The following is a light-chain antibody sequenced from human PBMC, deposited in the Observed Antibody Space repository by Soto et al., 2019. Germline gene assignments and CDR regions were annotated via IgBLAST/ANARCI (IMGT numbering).Light chain of an antibody. CDR3: QQYGSSLLT. Sequence: ERVLTQSPGTLSLSPGERATLSCRASQSVSSSYLAWYQQKPGQAPRLLIYGASSRATGIPDRFSGSGSGTDFTLTISRLEPEDFAVYYCQQYGSSLLTFGQGTKVDIK. J-gene: IGKJ1*01. CDR2: GAS. CDR1: QSVSSSY. V-gene: IGKV3-20*01.